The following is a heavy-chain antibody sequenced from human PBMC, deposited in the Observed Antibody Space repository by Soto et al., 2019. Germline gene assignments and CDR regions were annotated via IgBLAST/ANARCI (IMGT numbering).Heavy chain of an antibody. CDR2: ISYDGSNK. D-gene: IGHD3-22*01. CDR1: GFTFSSYG. Sequence: GGSLRLSCAASGFTFSSYGMHWVRQAPGKGLEWVAVISYDGSNKYYADSVKGRFTISRDNSKNTLYLQMNSLRAEDTAVYYCAKDHHDSSGFSLLCPDYWGQGTLVTVSS. CDR3: AKDHHDSSGFSLLCPDY. J-gene: IGHJ4*02. V-gene: IGHV3-30*18.